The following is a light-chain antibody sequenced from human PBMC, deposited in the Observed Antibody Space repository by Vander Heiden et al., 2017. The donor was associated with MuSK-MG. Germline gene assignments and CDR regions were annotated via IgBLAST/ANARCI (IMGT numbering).Light chain of an antibody. V-gene: IGKV3-11*01. CDR3: QQSNNSPLT. CDR1: QSISSY. CDR2: DAS. J-gene: IGKJ4*01. Sequence: IVFTPSPATLSASLGERATISCRASQSISSYLAWYQQKPGQAPRLLIYDASSRDTGIPSRFSGSGSGTDFTLTISSLQPEDFAAYYCQQSNNSPLTFGGGTKVEIK.